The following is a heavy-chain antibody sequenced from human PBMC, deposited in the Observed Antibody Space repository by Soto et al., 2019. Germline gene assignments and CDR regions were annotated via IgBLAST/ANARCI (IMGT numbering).Heavy chain of an antibody. CDR1: GFTFSTCA. CDR2: ISGSGDTT. V-gene: IGHV3-23*01. Sequence: PWGSLRLSCAASGFTFSTCAMSWVRQAPGKGLQWVSAISGSGDTTYYADSVRGRFTISRDNSKNTLYLQMNSLRAEDTAVYYCAKEYYDFWSGYYGRGAYYYYGMDVWGQGTTVTVSS. D-gene: IGHD3-3*01. CDR3: AKEYYDFWSGYYGRGAYYYYGMDV. J-gene: IGHJ6*02.